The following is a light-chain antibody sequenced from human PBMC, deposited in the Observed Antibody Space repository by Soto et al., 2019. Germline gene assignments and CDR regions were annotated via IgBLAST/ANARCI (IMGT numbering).Light chain of an antibody. Sequence: MHSDGNTYLSWYQQRPGQPPRLLIYKVSDRFSGVPARFGVGGAGTDSTLTISRVEGEEVAVYFCYQYEQAPPWMVGRGTKVDI. V-gene: IGKV2-24*01. J-gene: IGKJ1*01. CDR1: MHSDGNTY. CDR3: YQYEQAPPWM. CDR2: KVS.